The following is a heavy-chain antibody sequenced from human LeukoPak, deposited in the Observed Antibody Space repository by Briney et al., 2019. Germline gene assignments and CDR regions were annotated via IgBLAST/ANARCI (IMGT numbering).Heavy chain of an antibody. CDR1: GGSISSGSYY. V-gene: IGHV4-61*02. CDR2: IYTSGST. CDR3: ASLRGGRSSGWYRIDY. D-gene: IGHD6-19*01. Sequence: SQTLSLTCTVSGGSISSGSYYWSWIRQPAGKGLEWIGRIYTSGSTNYNPSLKSRVTISVDTSKNQFSLKLSSVTAADTAVYYCASLRGGRSSGWYRIDYWGQGTLVTVSS. J-gene: IGHJ4*02.